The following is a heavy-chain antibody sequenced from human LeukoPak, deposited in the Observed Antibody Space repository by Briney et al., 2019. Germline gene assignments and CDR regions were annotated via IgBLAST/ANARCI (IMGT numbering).Heavy chain of an antibody. J-gene: IGHJ3*02. CDR1: GFIFSDHY. CDR2: TRNEANIYTT. V-gene: IGHV3-72*01. CDR3: ASPVGATTVRAFDI. D-gene: IGHD1-26*01. Sequence: GGSLRLSCAASGFIFSDHYMDWVRQAPGKGLEWVGRTRNEANIYTTKYAASVKGRFTTSRDDSKNSLYLQMNSLKTEDTAVYYCASPVGATTVRAFDIWGQGTMVTVSS.